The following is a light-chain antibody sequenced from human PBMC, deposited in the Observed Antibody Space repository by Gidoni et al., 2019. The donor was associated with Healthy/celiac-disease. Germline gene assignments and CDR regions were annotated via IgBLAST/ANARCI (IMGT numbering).Light chain of an antibody. CDR2: QDS. CDR3: QAWDSSTAV. V-gene: IGLV3-1*01. CDR1: KLGDKY. Sequence: SYELTQPPAVSVSPGQTASITCPGDKLGDKYACWYQQKPGQSPVLVIYQDSKRPSGIPERFSGSNSGNTATLTLSGTQAMDEADYYCQAWDSSTAVFGGGTKLTVL. J-gene: IGLJ2*01.